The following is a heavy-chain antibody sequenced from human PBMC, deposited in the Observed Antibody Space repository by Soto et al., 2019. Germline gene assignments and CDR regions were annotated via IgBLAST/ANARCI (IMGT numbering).Heavy chain of an antibody. CDR1: GFTFKNYN. J-gene: IGHJ4*02. V-gene: IGHV3-21*02. D-gene: IGHD3-10*01. CDR2: IGVSDTFT. Sequence: EVQLVESGGGLVKPGESLRLSCVASGFTFKNYNMNWVRQAPGKGLEWVSSIGVSDTFTYYADSVKGLFTISSDNAKSSMFLQMNSLRVEDTAVYFCVRDGSLLGMTRWGQGTLVTVSS. CDR3: VRDGSLLGMTR.